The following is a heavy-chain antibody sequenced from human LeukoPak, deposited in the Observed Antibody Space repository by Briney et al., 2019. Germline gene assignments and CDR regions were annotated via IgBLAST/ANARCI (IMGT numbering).Heavy chain of an antibody. CDR3: TTPTGPAVIIDY. CDR2: ISYDGSNK. Sequence: PGGSLRLSCAASGFTFSSYAMHWVRQAPGKGREWVAVISYDGSNKYYSDSVKGRFTISRDNSKNTLYLEMNSLRVEDTAVYYCTTPTGPAVIIDYWGPGTQVTVSS. D-gene: IGHD2-2*01. J-gene: IGHJ4*02. CDR1: GFTFSSYA. V-gene: IGHV3-30*04.